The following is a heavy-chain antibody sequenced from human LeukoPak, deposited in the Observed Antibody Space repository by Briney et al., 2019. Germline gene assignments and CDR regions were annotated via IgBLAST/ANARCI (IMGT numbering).Heavy chain of an antibody. Sequence: SETLSLTCAVSGDSITSDHWWSWVRQPPGKGLEWIGYIYYSGSTNYNPSLKSRVTISVDTSKNQFSLKLSSVTAADTAVYYCARVSGYDWESFYDYWGQGTLVTVSS. V-gene: IGHV4-59*11. CDR1: GDSITSDH. J-gene: IGHJ4*02. CDR2: IYYSGST. CDR3: ARVSGYDWESFYDY. D-gene: IGHD5-12*01.